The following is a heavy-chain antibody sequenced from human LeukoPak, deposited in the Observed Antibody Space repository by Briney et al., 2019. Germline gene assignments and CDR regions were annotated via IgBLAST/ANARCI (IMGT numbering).Heavy chain of an antibody. CDR3: ARDYYDSSGFYSFDC. Sequence: GGSLRLSCAASGFTFSSYSMNWVRQAPGKGLEWVSSISSSSGFISYADSVKGRFTISRDNAKNSLYLQMNSLRAEDTAVYYCARDYYDSSGFYSFDCWGQGALVTVSS. CDR2: ISSSSGFI. J-gene: IGHJ4*02. V-gene: IGHV3-21*01. CDR1: GFTFSSYS. D-gene: IGHD3-22*01.